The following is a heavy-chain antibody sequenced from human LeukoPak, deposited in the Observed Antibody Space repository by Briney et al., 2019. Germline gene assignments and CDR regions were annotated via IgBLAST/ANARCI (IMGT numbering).Heavy chain of an antibody. CDR2: ISAYNGNT. CDR3: ARAEELYNWFDP. CDR1: GGTFSSYA. V-gene: IGHV1-18*01. Sequence: ASVKVSCKASGGTFSSYAISWVRQAPGQGLEWMGWISAYNGNTNYAQKLQGRVTMTTDTSTSTAYMELRSLRSDDTAVYYCARAEELYNWFDPWGQGTLVTVSS. D-gene: IGHD1-26*01. J-gene: IGHJ5*02.